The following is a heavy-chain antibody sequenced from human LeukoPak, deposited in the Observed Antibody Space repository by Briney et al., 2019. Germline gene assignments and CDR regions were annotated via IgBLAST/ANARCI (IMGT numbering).Heavy chain of an antibody. V-gene: IGHV4-34*01. D-gene: IGHD3-22*01. Sequence: SETLSLTCAVYGGSFSGYYWSWIRQPPGKGLEWIGEINHSGSTNYSPSLKSRVTISVDTSKDQFSLKLSSVTAADTAVYYCARAPGTSYYYDSSRLVGFDYWGQGTLVTVSS. J-gene: IGHJ4*02. CDR2: INHSGST. CDR3: ARAPGTSYYYDSSRLVGFDY. CDR1: GGSFSGYY.